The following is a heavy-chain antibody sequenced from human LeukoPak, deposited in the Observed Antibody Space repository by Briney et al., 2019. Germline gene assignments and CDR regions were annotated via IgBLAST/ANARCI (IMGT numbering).Heavy chain of an antibody. CDR2: IYHGGST. J-gene: IGHJ6*03. Sequence: SETLSLTCTVSGGSISSYFWTWIRQPPGKGLEWIGYIYHGGSTSYNPSLKSRVSISLDTSKHQFSLKLSSVTAADTAVYYCARDTAGGYYDSSGFSSYYYMDVWGKGTTVTVSS. CDR1: GGSISSYF. D-gene: IGHD3-22*01. V-gene: IGHV4-59*01. CDR3: ARDTAGGYYDSSGFSSYYYMDV.